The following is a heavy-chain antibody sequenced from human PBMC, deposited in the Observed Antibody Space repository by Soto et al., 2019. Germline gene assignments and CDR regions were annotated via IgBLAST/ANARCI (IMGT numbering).Heavy chain of an antibody. Sequence: QVQLHQWGAGLLKPSETLSLTCAVYGGSLSDFYWSWIRQPPGKGLEWIGEIDHRGNSIYNPSLESRVTMSVDTSKNQLSLKLTSVTAAEDAAVYYCARHGGYYSDYWGQGTLVTVSS. CDR2: IDHRGNS. CDR1: GGSLSDFY. V-gene: IGHV4-34*01. J-gene: IGHJ4*02. D-gene: IGHD1-26*01. CDR3: ARHGGYYSDY.